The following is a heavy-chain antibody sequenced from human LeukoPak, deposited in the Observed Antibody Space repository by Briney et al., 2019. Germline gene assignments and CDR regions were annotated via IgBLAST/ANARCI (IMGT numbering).Heavy chain of an antibody. Sequence: SETLSLTCTVSGGSISSDDYYWSWIRQHTGKGLEWIGYIYHSGKPYYNPSLKSRIIMSIDTSENQFSLKLSSVTAADTAMYYCARVTLTSGAAIDIWGQGTVVTVSS. J-gene: IGHJ3*02. CDR2: IYHSGKP. V-gene: IGHV4-31*03. CDR1: GGSISSDDYY. CDR3: ARVTLTSGAAIDI. D-gene: IGHD1-14*01.